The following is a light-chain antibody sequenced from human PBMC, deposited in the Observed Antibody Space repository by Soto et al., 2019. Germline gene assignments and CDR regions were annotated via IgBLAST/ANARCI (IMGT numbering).Light chain of an antibody. Sequence: DIQMTQSPSSLSASVGDRVNITCRASQSIGGYFNWYQQKPGKAPKLLIYAGTSSQSGVPSKFSGSGYGTDLTHTISSLQPEDFATYYCQQSYSTPRTFRQGTKVEIK. CDR1: QSIGGY. J-gene: IGKJ1*01. V-gene: IGKV1-39*01. CDR3: QQSYSTPRT. CDR2: AGT.